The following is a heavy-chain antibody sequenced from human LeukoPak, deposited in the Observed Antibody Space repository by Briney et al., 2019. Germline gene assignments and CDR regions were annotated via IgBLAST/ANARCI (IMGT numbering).Heavy chain of an antibody. J-gene: IGHJ4*02. CDR1: GGSFSGYY. CDR3: ARRHQYYYDSSGEDFDY. Sequence: SETLSLTCAVYGGSFSGYYWSWIRQPPGKGLEWIGEINHSGSTNYNPSLKSRVTISVDTSKNQFSLKLSSVTAADTAVYYCARRHQYYYDSSGEDFDYWGQGTLVTVSP. V-gene: IGHV4-34*01. CDR2: INHSGST. D-gene: IGHD3-22*01.